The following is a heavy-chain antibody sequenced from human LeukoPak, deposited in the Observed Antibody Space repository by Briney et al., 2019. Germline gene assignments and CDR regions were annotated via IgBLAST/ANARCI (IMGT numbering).Heavy chain of an antibody. CDR3: ARGRYSSSWYSLLGWFDP. V-gene: IGHV4-34*01. CDR1: GGSFSGYY. D-gene: IGHD6-13*01. Sequence: SETLSLTCAVYGGSFSGYYWSWIRQPPGKGLEWIGEINHSGSTNYNPSLKSRVTISVDTSKNQFSLKLSSVTAADTAVYCCARGRYSSSWYSLLGWFDPWGQGTLVTVSS. J-gene: IGHJ5*02. CDR2: INHSGST.